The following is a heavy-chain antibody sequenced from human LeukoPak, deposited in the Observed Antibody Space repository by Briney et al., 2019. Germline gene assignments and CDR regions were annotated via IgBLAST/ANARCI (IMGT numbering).Heavy chain of an antibody. Sequence: SETLSLTCSVSGGSISRHYWSWSRQPPGKGLEWIGDISYSGSTRYNPSFQSRVTISLDTSKTHFSLKLTSVTAADTAVYYCARLLNNDNSGDPDTFDMWGPGTMVTVSS. CDR1: GGSISRHY. CDR2: ISYSGST. J-gene: IGHJ3*02. V-gene: IGHV4-59*08. D-gene: IGHD3-22*01. CDR3: ARLLNNDNSGDPDTFDM.